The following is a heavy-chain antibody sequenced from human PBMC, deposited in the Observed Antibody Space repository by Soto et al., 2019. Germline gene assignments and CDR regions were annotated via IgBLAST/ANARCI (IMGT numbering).Heavy chain of an antibody. D-gene: IGHD3-22*01. CDR2: ISYDGSNK. CDR1: GFTFSSYA. J-gene: IGHJ4*02. CDR3: ARDPRFAYYYDSSGDLNIDY. Sequence: QVQLVESGGGVVQPGRSLRLSCAASGFTFSSYAMHWVRQAPGKGLEWVAVISYDGSNKYYADSVKGRLTISRDNSKNTLYLQMNRLRAEDTAVYYCARDPRFAYYYDSSGDLNIDYWGQGTLVTVAS. V-gene: IGHV3-30-3*01.